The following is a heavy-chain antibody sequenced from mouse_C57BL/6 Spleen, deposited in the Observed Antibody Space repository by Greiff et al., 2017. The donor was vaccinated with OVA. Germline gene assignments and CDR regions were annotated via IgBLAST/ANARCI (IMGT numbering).Heavy chain of an antibody. J-gene: IGHJ4*01. CDR2: ISSGSSTI. D-gene: IGHD2-4*01. CDR3: ARWGDYDGYAMDY. Sequence: EVQLVESGGGLVKPGGSLKLSCAASGFTFSDYGMHWVRQAPEKGLEWVAYISSGSSTIYYADTVKGRFTISRDNAKNTLFLQMTSLRSEDTAMDYGARWGDYDGYAMDYWGQGTSVTVSS. V-gene: IGHV5-17*01. CDR1: GFTFSDYG.